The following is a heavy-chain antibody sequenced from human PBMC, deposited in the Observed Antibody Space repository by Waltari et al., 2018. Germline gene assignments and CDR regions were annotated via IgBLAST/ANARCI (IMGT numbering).Heavy chain of an antibody. J-gene: IGHJ4*02. CDR1: GFTFSSYA. D-gene: IGHD3-22*01. V-gene: IGHV3-30*01. CDR3: ARDPSSVPTGY. CDR2: ISYDGSNQ. Sequence: QVQLVESGGGVVQPGRSLRLSCAASGFTFSSYAMHWVRQAPGKGLEWVSVISYDGSNQYYADSVKGRFTISRDNSKNTLYLQMNSLRAEDTAVYYCARDPSSVPTGYWGQGTLVTVSS.